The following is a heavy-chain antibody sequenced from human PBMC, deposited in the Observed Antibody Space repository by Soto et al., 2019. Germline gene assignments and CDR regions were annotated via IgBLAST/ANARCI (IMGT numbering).Heavy chain of an antibody. V-gene: IGHV1-18*01. CDR3: ARDYRRGDYNGMDV. D-gene: IGHD3-16*02. CDR2: ISGYSGHT. Sequence: ASVKVSCKTSGYTFTSNGISWVRQAPGQGLEWMGWISGYSGHTDYAQKFQDRVTMTKDTSTTTSYMELRSLTSDDTAVYYCARDYRRGDYNGMDVWGQGTTVTVSS. CDR1: GYTFTSNG. J-gene: IGHJ6*02.